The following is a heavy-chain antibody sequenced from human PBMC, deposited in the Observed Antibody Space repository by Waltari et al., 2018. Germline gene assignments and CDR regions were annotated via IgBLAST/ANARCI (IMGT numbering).Heavy chain of an antibody. CDR1: GYTFTGYY. Sequence: QVQLVQSGAEVKKPGASVKVSCKASGYTFTGYYMHWVRQAPGQGLEWMGRINPNSGGTNYAQNFQGRVTMTMDTSISTAYMELSRLRSDDTAVYYWARASYYYMDVWGKGTTVTVSS. CDR2: INPNSGGT. J-gene: IGHJ6*03. CDR3: ARASYYYMDV. V-gene: IGHV1-2*06.